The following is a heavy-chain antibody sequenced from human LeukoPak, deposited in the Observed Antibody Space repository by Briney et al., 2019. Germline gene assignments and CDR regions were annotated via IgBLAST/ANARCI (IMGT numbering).Heavy chain of an antibody. CDR1: GFTFDDYS. D-gene: IGHD2-15*01. V-gene: IGHV3-20*04. CDR3: GRRGPRVRYCSGGSCYFDY. CDR2: IYWNGGST. Sequence: SGVSVTLSCSASGFTFDDYSMSWLPQAPGQGLEWVIGIYWNGGSTGYADSVKGRFTISRDTAKNSLYLQMKSLSAEDAAYYYCGRRGPRVRYCSGGSCYFDYWGQGTLVTVSS. J-gene: IGHJ4*02.